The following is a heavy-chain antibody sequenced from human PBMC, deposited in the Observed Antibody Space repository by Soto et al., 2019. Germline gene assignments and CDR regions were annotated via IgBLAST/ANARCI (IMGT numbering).Heavy chain of an antibody. V-gene: IGHV2-26*01. J-gene: IGHJ3*01. CDR3: SINGYYSDAFDV. CDR2: VFTNDEK. CDR1: GASLINDRRG. D-gene: IGHD5-12*01. Sequence: QVTLKESGPVLVKPTETLTLTCSVSGASLINDRRGLSWIRQPPGKALEWLAHVFTNDEKSYTASLKRRLTIFRDASRGQVVLTMTDMDPEDTATYYCSINGYYSDAFDVWGQGTMVIVSS.